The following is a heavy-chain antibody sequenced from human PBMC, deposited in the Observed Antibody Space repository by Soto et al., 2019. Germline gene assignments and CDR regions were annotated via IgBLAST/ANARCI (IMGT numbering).Heavy chain of an antibody. CDR1: VDSVSSNSAA. CDR3: ARDFASYSSPRGAFDI. J-gene: IGHJ3*02. CDR2: TYYRSKWYN. V-gene: IGHV6-1*01. Sequence: SQTLSLTCAISVDSVSSNSAAWNWIRQSPSRGLEWLGRTYYRSKWYNDYAVSVKSRITINPDTSKNQFSLQLNSVTPEDAAVYYCARDFASYSSPRGAFDIWGQGTMVTVSS. D-gene: IGHD6-13*01.